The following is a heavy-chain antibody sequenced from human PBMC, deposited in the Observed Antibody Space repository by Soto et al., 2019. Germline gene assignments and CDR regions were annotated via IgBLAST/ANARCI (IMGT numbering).Heavy chain of an antibody. Sequence: SETLSLTCTVSGGSISSYYWSWIRQPPGKGLEWIGYIYYSGSTNYNPSLKSRVTISVDTSKNQFSLKLSSVTAADTAVYYCARERAAIRNGYYFDYWGQGTLVTVSS. CDR2: IYYSGST. V-gene: IGHV4-59*01. CDR1: GGSISSYY. D-gene: IGHD2-21*02. J-gene: IGHJ4*02. CDR3: ARERAAIRNGYYFDY.